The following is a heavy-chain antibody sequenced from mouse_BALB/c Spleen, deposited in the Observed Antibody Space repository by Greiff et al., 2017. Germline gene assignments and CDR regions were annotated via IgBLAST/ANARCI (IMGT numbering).Heavy chain of an antibody. J-gene: IGHJ2*01. CDR1: GFTFSSYY. Sequence: EVQGVESGGGLVKLGGSLKLSCAASGFTFSSYYMSWVRQTPEKRLELVAAINSNGGSTYYPDTVKGRFTISRDNAKNTLYLQMSSLKSEDTALYHCARHDGSAFDYWGQGTTLTVSS. V-gene: IGHV5-6-2*01. CDR2: INSNGGST. D-gene: IGHD1-1*01. CDR3: ARHDGSAFDY.